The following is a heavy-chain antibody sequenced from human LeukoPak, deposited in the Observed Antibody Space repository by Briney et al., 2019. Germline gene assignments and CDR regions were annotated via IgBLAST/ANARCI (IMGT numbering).Heavy chain of an antibody. Sequence: PSASVTVSCKASGYTFTSYGISWVRQAPGQGLEWLGIINPSGGSTSYAQKFQGRVTMTRDTSTSTVYMELSSLRSEDTAVYYCARVKQQRVRGFFSFDIGGQGTMAPVS. CDR2: INPSGGST. V-gene: IGHV1-46*01. CDR1: GYTFTSYG. CDR3: ARVKQQRVRGFFSFDI. J-gene: IGHJ3*02. D-gene: IGHD6-13*01.